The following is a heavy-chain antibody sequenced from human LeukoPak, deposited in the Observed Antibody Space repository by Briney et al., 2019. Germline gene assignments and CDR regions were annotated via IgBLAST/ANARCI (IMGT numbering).Heavy chain of an antibody. V-gene: IGHV3-74*01. CDR3: ARGRGADYGGNSGYFDY. D-gene: IGHD4-23*01. Sequence: GGSLRLSCAASGFTFSSHLMHWVRQAPGKGLVWVSRISSDGTYTNYADSVRGRFTISRDNAKNTLYLQMNSLRAEDTAVYYCARGRGADYGGNSGYFDYWGQGTLVTVSS. CDR1: GFTFSSHL. CDR2: ISSDGTYT. J-gene: IGHJ4*02.